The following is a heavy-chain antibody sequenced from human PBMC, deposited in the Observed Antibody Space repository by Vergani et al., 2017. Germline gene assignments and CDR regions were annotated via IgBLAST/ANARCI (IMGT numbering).Heavy chain of an antibody. Sequence: EVQLVESGGGLVKPGGSLRLSCAASGFTFSSYAMSWVRQAPGKGLEWVSAISGSGGSTYYADSVKGRFTISRDNSKNTLYLQMNSLRAEDTAVYYCAKDSQWLVLHYYYYGMDVWGQGTTVTVSS. V-gene: IGHV3-23*04. D-gene: IGHD6-19*01. J-gene: IGHJ6*02. CDR1: GFTFSSYA. CDR3: AKDSQWLVLHYYYYGMDV. CDR2: ISGSGGST.